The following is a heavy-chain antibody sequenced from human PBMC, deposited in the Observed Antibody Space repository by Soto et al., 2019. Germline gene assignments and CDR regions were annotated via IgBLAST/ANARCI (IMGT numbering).Heavy chain of an antibody. V-gene: IGHV1-18*01. CDR2: ISAYNGNT. CDR1: GYTFTSYG. CDR3: ARDVAVASVDYCYYGMDV. J-gene: IGHJ6*02. D-gene: IGHD6-19*01. Sequence: QVQLVQSGAEVKKPGASVKVSCKASGYTFTSYGISWVRQAPGQGLEWMGWISAYNGNTNYAQKLQGRVTMTTDTATSTAYMELRSLRSDDTAVYYCARDVAVASVDYCYYGMDVWGQGTTVTVSS.